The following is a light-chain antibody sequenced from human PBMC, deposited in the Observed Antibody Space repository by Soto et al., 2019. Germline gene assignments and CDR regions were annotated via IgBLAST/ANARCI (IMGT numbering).Light chain of an antibody. CDR2: DAT. CDR3: QQTYTTPRT. Sequence: DIQMTQSPSSLSASIGDRVTITCRASQTIRSYLAWYQQKPGKAPKLLIYDATTLQSGVPSKFSGSGSGTVFTLTISSLQPEDSATYYCQQTYTTPRTFGQGTRLENK. J-gene: IGKJ5*01. CDR1: QTIRSY. V-gene: IGKV1-39*01.